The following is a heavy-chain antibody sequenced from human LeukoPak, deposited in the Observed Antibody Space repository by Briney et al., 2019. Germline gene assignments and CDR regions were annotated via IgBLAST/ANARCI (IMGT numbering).Heavy chain of an antibody. CDR3: ARGAMVRGVIIVYNWFDP. CDR1: GYTFTSYA. CDR2: INAGNGDT. D-gene: IGHD3-10*01. J-gene: IGHJ5*02. V-gene: IGHV1-3*01. Sequence: ASVKVSCKASGYTFTSYAMHWVRQAPGQRPEWMGWINAGNGDTKYSQKIQGRVTITRDTSASTAYMELSSLRSEDTAVYYCARGAMVRGVIIVYNWFDPWGQGTLVTVSS.